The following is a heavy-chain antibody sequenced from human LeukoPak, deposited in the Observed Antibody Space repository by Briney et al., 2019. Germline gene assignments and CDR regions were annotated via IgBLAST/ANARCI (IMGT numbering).Heavy chain of an antibody. Sequence: GGSLRLSCAASGFTVSNNYMSWVRQAPGKGLEWVSVIYSGGSTYYADSVKGRFTISRDNLKNTLFLQMNSLRAEDTAVYYCARAFQYGSGSHPYRLWGQGTLVTVSS. V-gene: IGHV3-66*01. D-gene: IGHD3-10*01. CDR3: ARAFQYGSGSHPYRL. J-gene: IGHJ4*02. CDR1: GFTVSNNY. CDR2: IYSGGST.